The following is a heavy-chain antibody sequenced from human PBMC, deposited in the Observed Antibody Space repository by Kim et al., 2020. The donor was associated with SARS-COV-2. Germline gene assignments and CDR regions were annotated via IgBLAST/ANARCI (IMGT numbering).Heavy chain of an antibody. J-gene: IGHJ4*02. V-gene: IGHV1-18*01. CDR1: GYTFTSFG. D-gene: IGHD1-1*01. CDR3: ARKGTGAPLDS. Sequence: ASVKVSCKASGYTFTSFGISWQRQAPGQGLEWMGWISANNGDTHSARNLQGRVTMTTDTSTSTAYMELRILRSDDTAVYYCARKGTGAPLDSWGQGTLVTVSS. CDR2: ISANNGDT.